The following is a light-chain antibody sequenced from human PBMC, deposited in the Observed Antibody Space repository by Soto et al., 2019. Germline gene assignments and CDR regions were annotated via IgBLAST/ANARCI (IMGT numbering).Light chain of an antibody. Sequence: EIQLTQSPSTLSASVGDRVTITCRASQSISYWLAWYQQKAGKAPKLLIYTASNLNSGVPSRFSGSGSGTEFTLTISSLQPDDFATYHCQQYDGYSGLTFGGGTKVEIK. CDR3: QQYDGYSGLT. J-gene: IGKJ4*01. CDR2: TAS. V-gene: IGKV1-5*03. CDR1: QSISYW.